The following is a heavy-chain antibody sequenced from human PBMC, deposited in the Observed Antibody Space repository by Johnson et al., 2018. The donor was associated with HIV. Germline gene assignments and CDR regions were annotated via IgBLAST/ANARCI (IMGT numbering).Heavy chain of an antibody. J-gene: IGHJ3*02. Sequence: VQLVESGGDLVQPGGSLRLSCVASGFTFSSYAMTWVRQAPGKGLEWVSAISASGGNTYYADSVKGRFTISRDNSEYTLYLQMNSLRADDTAVYYCPSVAVATVGPLGAFDIWGQGTMVSVSS. CDR3: PSVAVATVGPLGAFDI. D-gene: IGHD6-19*01. CDR2: ISASGGNT. CDR1: GFTFSSYA. V-gene: IGHV3-23*04.